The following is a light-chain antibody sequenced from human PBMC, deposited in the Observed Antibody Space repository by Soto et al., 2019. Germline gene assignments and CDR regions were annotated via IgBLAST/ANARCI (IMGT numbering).Light chain of an antibody. J-gene: IGKJ5*01. CDR3: QQLNSDPPIT. CDR2: TAS. CDR1: QGISTY. Sequence: IQLTQSPSSLSASVGDRVTITCRASQGISTYLAWYQQKPGRAPKLLIYTASTLQSGVPSRFSGRGSGTDFTLTISSLRPEDFATYYCQQLNSDPPITFGQGTRLEI. V-gene: IGKV1-9*01.